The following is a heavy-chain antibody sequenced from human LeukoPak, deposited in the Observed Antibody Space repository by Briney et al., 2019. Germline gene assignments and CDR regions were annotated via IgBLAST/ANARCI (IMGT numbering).Heavy chain of an antibody. V-gene: IGHV1-18*01. CDR2: ISAYNGNT. CDR1: GYTFTSYG. J-gene: IGHJ3*02. D-gene: IGHD5-18*01. Sequence: ASVKVSCKASGYTFTSYGISWVRQAPGQGLEWMGWISAYNGNTNYAQKLQGRVTMTTDTSTSTVYMELSSLRSEDTAVYYCARVYSYGPFDAFDIWGQGTMVTVSS. CDR3: ARVYSYGPFDAFDI.